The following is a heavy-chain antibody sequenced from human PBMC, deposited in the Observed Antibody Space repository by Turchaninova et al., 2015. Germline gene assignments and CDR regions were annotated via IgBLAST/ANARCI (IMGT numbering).Heavy chain of an antibody. D-gene: IGHD6-6*01. Sequence: EVQLVESGGGLIQPGGSLRLTCAASGFIVTRTYMGGVRQAPGKGLDWVSIIYTGGSTYYADSVKGRFTISRDSSKDTLYLQMNSLRAEDTALYYCAASRGSSFDYWGQGTLVTVSS. CDR2: IYTGGST. J-gene: IGHJ4*02. CDR3: AASRGSSFDY. CDR1: GFIVTRTY. V-gene: IGHV3-53*01.